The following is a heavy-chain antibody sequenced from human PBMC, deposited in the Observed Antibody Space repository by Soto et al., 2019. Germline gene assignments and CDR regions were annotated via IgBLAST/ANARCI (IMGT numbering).Heavy chain of an antibody. V-gene: IGHV3-23*01. D-gene: IGHD6-19*01. J-gene: IGHJ4*02. Sequence: PGGSLRLSCAASGFTFSTFDMSWVRQPPWKGLEWVSVISGRDDSANYADSVKGRFTISKDKSSNTLYLQMNNLRAEDTAVYYCVKGAWLDYWGQGTLVTVSS. CDR3: VKGAWLDY. CDR2: ISGRDDSA. CDR1: GFTFSTFD.